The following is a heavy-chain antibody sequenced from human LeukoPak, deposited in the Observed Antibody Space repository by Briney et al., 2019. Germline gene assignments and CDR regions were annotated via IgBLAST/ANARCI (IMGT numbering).Heavy chain of an antibody. CDR1: GGSISSSSYY. D-gene: IGHD6-13*01. J-gene: IGHJ4*02. CDR3: ARSGIAADFPPEEYYFDY. V-gene: IGHV4-61*01. CDR2: IYYSGST. Sequence: SETLSLTCTVSGGSISSSSYYWSWIRQPPGKGLEWIGYIYYSGSTNYNPSLKSRVTISVDTSKNQFSLKLSSVTAADTAVYYCARSGIAADFPPEEYYFDYWGQGTLVTVSS.